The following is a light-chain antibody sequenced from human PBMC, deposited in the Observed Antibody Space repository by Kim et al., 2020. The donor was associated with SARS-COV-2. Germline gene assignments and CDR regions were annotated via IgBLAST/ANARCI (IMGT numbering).Light chain of an antibody. J-gene: IGKJ2*01. Sequence: RGTINCKSSQSVLSSSNNKNYLAWYQQKPGQPPKLLIYWASTRESGVPDRFSGSASGTDFTLTISSLQAVDVAVYYCQQYYTTPHTFGQGTKLEI. V-gene: IGKV4-1*01. CDR1: QSVLSSSNNKNY. CDR3: QQYYTTPHT. CDR2: WAS.